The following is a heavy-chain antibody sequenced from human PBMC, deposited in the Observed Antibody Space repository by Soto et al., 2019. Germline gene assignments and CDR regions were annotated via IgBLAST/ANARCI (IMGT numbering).Heavy chain of an antibody. CDR1: GFTFSSYG. CDR3: AKADGYNYGYYYYGMDV. J-gene: IGHJ6*02. CDR2: ISYDGSNK. D-gene: IGHD5-12*01. Sequence: GSLRLSCAASGFTFSSYGMHWVRQAPGKGLEWVAVISYDGSNKYYADSVKGRFTISRDNSKNTLYLQMNSLRAEDTAVYYCAKADGYNYGYYYYGMDVWGQGTTVTVSS. V-gene: IGHV3-30*18.